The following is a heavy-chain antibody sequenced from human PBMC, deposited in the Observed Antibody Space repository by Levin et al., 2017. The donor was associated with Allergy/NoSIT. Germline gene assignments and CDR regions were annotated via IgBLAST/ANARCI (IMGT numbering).Heavy chain of an antibody. D-gene: IGHD6-13*01. J-gene: IGHJ3*02. CDR3: ARDFAGVYAFDI. V-gene: IGHV1-2*02. CDR1: GYTFTGYY. CDR2: INPNSGGT. Sequence: GESLKISCKASGYTFTGYYMHWVRQAPGQGLEWMGWINPNSGGTNYAQKFQGRVTMTRDTSISTAYMELSRLRSDDTAVYYCARDFAGVYAFDIWGQGTMVTVSS.